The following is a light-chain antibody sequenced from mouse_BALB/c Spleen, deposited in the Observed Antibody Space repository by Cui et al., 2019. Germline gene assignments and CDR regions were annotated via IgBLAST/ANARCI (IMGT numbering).Light chain of an antibody. CDR1: QHINKY. CDR2: YSS. J-gene: IGKJ4*01. CDR3: LQYDNLFT. V-gene: IGKV19-93*01. Sequence: DIQMTPSPSSLSASLLGKVTITCTARQHINKYIAWYQHKHGKGPRLLIHYSSTLQAGIPSRFSGSGCGRDYSFSISNLEAEDIATYYCLQYDNLFTFGSGTKLEIK.